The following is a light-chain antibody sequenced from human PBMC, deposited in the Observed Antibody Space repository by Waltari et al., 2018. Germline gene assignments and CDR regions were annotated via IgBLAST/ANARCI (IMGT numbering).Light chain of an antibody. J-gene: IGKJ2*01. CDR3: QQFDNLYT. Sequence: DIQMTQSPSSLFSSVGDRVTITCQASQDISNNLNWYQQKPGKAPKLLIYDASHLETGVPSRFSGSGSGTDFTFTISSLQPEDIATYYCQQFDNLYTFGQGTKLEIK. CDR2: DAS. CDR1: QDISNN. V-gene: IGKV1-33*01.